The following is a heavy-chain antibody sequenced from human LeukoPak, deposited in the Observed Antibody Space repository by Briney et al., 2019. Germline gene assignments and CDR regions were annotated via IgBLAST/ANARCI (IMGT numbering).Heavy chain of an antibody. CDR1: GFTFSTYS. Sequence: GGSLRLSCAASGFTFSTYSMNWVRQAPGRGLEWVSYISHSSSTIYYADSVKGRFTISRDNAKNSLYLQMNSLSAENTAVYYCAREGQTYGLDYWGQGTLVTVSS. V-gene: IGHV3-48*04. CDR2: ISHSSSTI. J-gene: IGHJ4*02. D-gene: IGHD3-10*01. CDR3: AREGQTYGLDY.